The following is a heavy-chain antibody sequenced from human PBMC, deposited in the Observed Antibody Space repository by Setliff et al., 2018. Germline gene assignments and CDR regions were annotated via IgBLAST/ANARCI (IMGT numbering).Heavy chain of an antibody. D-gene: IGHD2-21*02. V-gene: IGHV3-74*01. CDR1: GFTFSSYW. Sequence: GYLRPSCAASGFTFSSYWMQWVRQAPVKGLVWVSRIKSDGSSPNYADSVKGRFTISRDNAENTLYLQMNSLGAEDTAVYYCARGGNVVVTVGDIWGQGTMVTVSS. CDR3: ARGGNVVVTVGDI. J-gene: IGHJ3*02. CDR2: IKSDGSSP.